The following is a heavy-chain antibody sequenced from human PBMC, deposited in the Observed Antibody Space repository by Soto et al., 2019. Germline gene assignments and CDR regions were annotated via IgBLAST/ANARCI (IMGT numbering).Heavy chain of an antibody. CDR1: GHSFDTFG. D-gene: IGHD2-15*01. CDR2: ISIEKGDT. J-gene: IGHJ2*01. CDR3: ARCYCSVGSCFTCWHFDL. V-gene: IGHV1-18*01. Sequence: QVQVVQSGAEVKKPGASVKVACKASGHSFDTFGMSWVRQAPGQGLEWMGWISIEKGDTNSAQKFQDRVTMTTDTSMSTAYMELRSLTSDDTAVYYCARCYCSVGSCFTCWHFDLWGRGTLVTVSS.